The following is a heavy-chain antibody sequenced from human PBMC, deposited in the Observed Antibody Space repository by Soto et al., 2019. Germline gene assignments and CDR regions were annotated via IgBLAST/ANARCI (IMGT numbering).Heavy chain of an antibody. V-gene: IGHV4-4*02. CDR1: GGSISSSYW. J-gene: IGHJ4*02. Sequence: SETLSLTCAVSGGSISSSYWWTWVRQPPGKGLEWIGEIYHTGSTNYNPSLKSRVTISVDKSKNQFSLKLSSVTAADTAVYYWARSLGSYFEWGQGTLGTVSS. CDR2: IYHTGST. CDR3: ARSLGSYFE. D-gene: IGHD3-10*01.